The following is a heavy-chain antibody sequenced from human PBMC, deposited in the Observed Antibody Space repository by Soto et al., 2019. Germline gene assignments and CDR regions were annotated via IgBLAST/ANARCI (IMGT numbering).Heavy chain of an antibody. CDR1: GFSFSAYW. J-gene: IGHJ2*01. Sequence: EVQLVESGGGLVQPGGSLRLSCEASGFSFSAYWMSWVRQAPGKGLEWVANIKQDGSEQYYVDSVKGRFTISRNNAENSLYLQMNSLRAEDTAVFYCARDFDVWGRGTLVTVSS. CDR2: IKQDGSEQ. CDR3: ARDFDV. V-gene: IGHV3-7*01.